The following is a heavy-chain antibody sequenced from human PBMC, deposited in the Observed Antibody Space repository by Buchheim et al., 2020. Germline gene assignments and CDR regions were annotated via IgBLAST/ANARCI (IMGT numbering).Heavy chain of an antibody. V-gene: IGHV3-23*01. CDR2: ISDRGDTT. D-gene: IGHD3-22*01. J-gene: IGHJ4*02. CDR3: AKAGPYYLEY. CDR1: GFPFSRSA. Sequence: EVQLLESGGGLVQPGGSLRLSCAASGFPFSRSAMTWVRQTPGKGLECVSSISDRGDTTLSADSVKGRFTISRDNSTNTLYLQMNGLGAEDTAIYYCAKAGPYYLEYWGQGTL.